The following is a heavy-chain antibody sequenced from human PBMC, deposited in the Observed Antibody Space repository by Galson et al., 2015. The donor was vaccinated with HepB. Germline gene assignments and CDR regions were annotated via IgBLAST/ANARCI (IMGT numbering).Heavy chain of an antibody. CDR2: ISAYNGNT. V-gene: IGHV1-18*01. J-gene: IGHJ3*02. CDR1: GYTFTSYG. CDR3: AGDTRWFGELQPSDAFDI. Sequence: SVKVSCKASGYTFTSYGISWVRQAPGQGLERMGWISAYNGNTNYAQKLQGRVTMTTDTSTSTAYMELRSLRSDDTAVYYCAGDTRWFGELQPSDAFDIWGQGTMVTVSS. D-gene: IGHD3-10*01.